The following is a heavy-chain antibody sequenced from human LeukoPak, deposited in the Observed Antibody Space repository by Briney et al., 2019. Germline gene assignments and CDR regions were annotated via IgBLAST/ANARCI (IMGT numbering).Heavy chain of an antibody. J-gene: IGHJ6*03. CDR1: GYSFTSYW. D-gene: IGHD2-2*01. Sequence: GESLKISCKGSGYSFTSYWIGWVRQMPGKGLEWMGIIYPGDSDTRYSPSFQGQVTISADKSISTAYLQWSSLKAPDTAMYYCARQSCSSTSCYGYYYYYMDVWGKGTTVTISS. CDR2: IYPGDSDT. V-gene: IGHV5-51*01. CDR3: ARQSCSSTSCYGYYYYYMDV.